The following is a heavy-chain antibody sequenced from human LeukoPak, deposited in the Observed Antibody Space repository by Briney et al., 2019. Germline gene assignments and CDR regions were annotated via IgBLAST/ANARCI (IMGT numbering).Heavy chain of an antibody. V-gene: IGHV3-53*01. Sequence: PGGSLRLSCAASGFTVSSNYMSWVRQAPGKGLEWVSVIYSGGSTYYADSVKGRFTISRDNSKNTLYLQMNSLRAEDTAVHYCARDVWFGETDAFDIWGQGTMVTVSS. CDR2: IYSGGST. CDR3: ARDVWFGETDAFDI. D-gene: IGHD3-10*01. CDR1: GFTVSSNY. J-gene: IGHJ3*02.